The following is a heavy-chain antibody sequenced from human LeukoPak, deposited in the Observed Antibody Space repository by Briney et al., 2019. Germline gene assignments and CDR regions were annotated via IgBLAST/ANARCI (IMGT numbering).Heavy chain of an antibody. J-gene: IGHJ5*02. Sequence: GGSLRLSCAASGFTFSRYSLSWVRQAPGKGLEWVANMKPDGSDRYYMDSVKGRFTISRDNAKNSVYLQMNSLRAEDTAVYYCTALYGGFDPWGQGTLVTVSS. CDR1: GFTFSRYS. D-gene: IGHD4-17*01. CDR3: TALYGGFDP. V-gene: IGHV3-7*01. CDR2: MKPDGSDR.